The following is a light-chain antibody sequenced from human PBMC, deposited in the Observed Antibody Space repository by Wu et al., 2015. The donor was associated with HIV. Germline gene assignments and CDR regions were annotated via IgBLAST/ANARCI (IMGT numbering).Light chain of an antibody. Sequence: EIVLTQSPGTLSLSSGERATLSCRASQSVSSNYLAWYQQKPGQAPSLLIYGASSRATGIPDRFSGRGSGTDFTLTISRLEPEDFAVYYCQQYGSSPRTFGQGTKVEIK. CDR3: QQYGSSPRT. CDR2: GAS. V-gene: IGKV3-20*01. CDR1: QSVSSNY. J-gene: IGKJ1*01.